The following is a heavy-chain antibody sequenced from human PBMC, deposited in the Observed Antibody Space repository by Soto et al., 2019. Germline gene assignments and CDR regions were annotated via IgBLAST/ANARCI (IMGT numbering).Heavy chain of an antibody. CDR1: GDTFNSYL. CDR2: IIPIIRVT. V-gene: IGHV1-69*17. D-gene: IGHD3-16*01. Sequence: QVQLVQSGAEVKRPGSSVKVSCESSGDTFNSYLISWVRQAPGQGLEWMGGIIPIIRVTHYAQKFQGRVTISALSSTGTAYMELTNLGFEDTALYYCARESLGAKGADHWDQGTLVTVSS. CDR3: ARESLGAKGADH. J-gene: IGHJ4*02.